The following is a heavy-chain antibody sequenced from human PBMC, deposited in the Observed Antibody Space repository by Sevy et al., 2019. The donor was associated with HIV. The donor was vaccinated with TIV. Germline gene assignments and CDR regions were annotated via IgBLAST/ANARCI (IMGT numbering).Heavy chain of an antibody. V-gene: IGHV5-51*01. CDR3: ATSRSGYLDSSGYYIY. J-gene: IGHJ4*02. Sequence: GESLKISCKGSGYSFTDHWIGWVRQKPGKGLEWMGIIYPDESETRYSPSFQGQVTFSADKSINTAYLQWSRLKASDTAMYYCATSRSGYLDSSGYYIYWGQGTLVTVSS. CDR1: GYSFTDHW. CDR2: IYPDESET. D-gene: IGHD3-22*01.